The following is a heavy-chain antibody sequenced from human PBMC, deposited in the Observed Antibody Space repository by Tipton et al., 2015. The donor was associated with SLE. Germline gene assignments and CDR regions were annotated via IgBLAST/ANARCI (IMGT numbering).Heavy chain of an antibody. J-gene: IGHJ5*02. CDR2: FYHRGTT. CDR3: ARVQAYEGFDP. V-gene: IGHV4-38-2*02. CDR1: GHSISSGFY. Sequence: LRLSCSVSGHSISSGFYWGWIRQSPGKGLEWIGNFYHRGTTYYNPSLKSRVTISVDTSKNQFSLKLSSVTAADTAVYYCARVQAYEGFDPWGQGTLVTVSS. D-gene: IGHD3-16*01.